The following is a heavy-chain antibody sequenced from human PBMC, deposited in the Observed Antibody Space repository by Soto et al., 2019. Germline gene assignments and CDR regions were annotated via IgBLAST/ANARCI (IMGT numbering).Heavy chain of an antibody. J-gene: IGHJ4*02. CDR2: IWYDGSNK. CDR1: GFTFSSYG. D-gene: IGHD3-10*01. V-gene: IGHV3-33*01. Sequence: QVQLVESGGGVVQPGRSLRLSCAASGFTFSSYGMHWVRQAPGKGLEWVAVIWYDGSNKYYADSVKGRFTISRDNSKNTLYLQMNSLRAEDTAVYYCARAPPYYALSYYFDYWGQGTLVTVSS. CDR3: ARAPPYYALSYYFDY.